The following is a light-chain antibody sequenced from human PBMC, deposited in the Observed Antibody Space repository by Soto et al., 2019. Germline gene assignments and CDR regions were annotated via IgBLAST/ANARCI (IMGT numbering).Light chain of an antibody. Sequence: EIVMTQSPATLSVSPGERATLSCRASQSVSSYLAWYQQKPGLPPRLLIYDASTRATGIPDRFSGSGSGTDFTLTISSLQSADFAVYHCQQYSNSPPLYTFGRGSKLEIK. CDR3: QQYSNSPPLYT. J-gene: IGKJ2*01. V-gene: IGKV3-15*01. CDR2: DAS. CDR1: QSVSSY.